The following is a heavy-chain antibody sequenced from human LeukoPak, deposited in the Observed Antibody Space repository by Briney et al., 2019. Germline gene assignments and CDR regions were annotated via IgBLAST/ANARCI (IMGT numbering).Heavy chain of an antibody. CDR2: IYYSAST. CDR3: ARHYYDFWSGYYGPWFDP. D-gene: IGHD3-3*01. Sequence: SETLSLTCTVSNGSISSSSYYWGWLRQPPGKGLEWIGSIYYSASTYYNPSLKSRVTIFVDTSKNQFSLKLSSVTAADTAVYYCARHYYDFWSGYYGPWFDPWGQGTLVTVSS. V-gene: IGHV4-39*01. J-gene: IGHJ5*02. CDR1: NGSISSSSYY.